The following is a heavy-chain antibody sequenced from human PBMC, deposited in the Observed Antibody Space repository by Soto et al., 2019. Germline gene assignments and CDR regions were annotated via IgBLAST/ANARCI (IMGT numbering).Heavy chain of an antibody. CDR2: IYYSGST. Sequence: PSETLSLTCTVSGGSISSSSYYWGWIRQPPGKGLEWIGSIYYSGSTYYTPSLKSRVTIVVDTSKNQFSLRLNSVTAADTAVYYCAGLGGYYQAFDQWGQGSLVTVSS. CDR1: GGSISSSSYY. V-gene: IGHV4-39*07. CDR3: AGLGGYYQAFDQ. J-gene: IGHJ4*02. D-gene: IGHD3-22*01.